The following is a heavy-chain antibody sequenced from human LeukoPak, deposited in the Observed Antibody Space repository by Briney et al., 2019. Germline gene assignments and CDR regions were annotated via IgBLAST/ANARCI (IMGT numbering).Heavy chain of an antibody. CDR2: LSTSGVST. V-gene: IGHV3-23*01. CDR1: GFTFSSFA. CDR3: AKEVTNVRWFDP. Sequence: PGGSLRLSCAASGFTFSSFAMSWVRQAPGKGLEWVSALSTSGVSTYYADSVKGRFTISRDNSKNTLFLQMNSLRAEDAAVYYCAKEVTNVRWFDPWGQGTLVTVSS. J-gene: IGHJ5*02. D-gene: IGHD2-8*01.